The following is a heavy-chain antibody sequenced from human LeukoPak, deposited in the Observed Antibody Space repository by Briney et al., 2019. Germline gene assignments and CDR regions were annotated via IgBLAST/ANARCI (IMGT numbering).Heavy chain of an antibody. CDR1: GYTFTSYG. Sequence: ASVKVSCKASGYTFTSYGISWVRQAPGQGLEWMGWISAYNGNTNHAQKLQGRVTMTTDTSTSTAYMELRSLRSDDTAVYYCARGTTRVNWNYGVYWDQGTLVTVSS. D-gene: IGHD1-20*01. V-gene: IGHV1-18*01. J-gene: IGHJ4*02. CDR2: ISAYNGNT. CDR3: ARGTTRVNWNYGVY.